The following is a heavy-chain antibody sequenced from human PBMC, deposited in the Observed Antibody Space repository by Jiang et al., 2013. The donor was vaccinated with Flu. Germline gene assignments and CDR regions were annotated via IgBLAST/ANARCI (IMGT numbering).Heavy chain of an antibody. J-gene: IGHJ3*02. CDR3: ARVGDDILTGYSFRPHDAFDI. D-gene: IGHD3-9*01. CDR2: IIPILGIA. Sequence: SGAEVKKPGSSVKVSCKASGGTFSSYTISWVRQAPGQGLEWMGRIIPILGIANYAQKFQGRVTITADKSTSTAYMELSSLRSEDTAVYYCARVGDDILTGYSFRPHDAFDIWGQGTMVTVSS. CDR1: GGTFSSYT. V-gene: IGHV1-69*04.